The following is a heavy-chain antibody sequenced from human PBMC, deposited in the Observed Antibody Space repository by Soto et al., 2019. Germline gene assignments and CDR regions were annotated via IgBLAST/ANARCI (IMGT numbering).Heavy chain of an antibody. CDR3: ARDPYYDSSGYLASNGMDV. J-gene: IGHJ6*02. Sequence: EVQLVESGGGLVQPGGSLRLSCAASGFTVSSNYMSWVRQAPGKGLEWVSVIYSYGNTYYADSVKGRFTISRHNSKNTLYLQMNSLRAEDTAVYYCARDPYYDSSGYLASNGMDVWGQGTTVTVSS. D-gene: IGHD3-22*01. V-gene: IGHV3-53*04. CDR2: IYSYGNT. CDR1: GFTVSSNY.